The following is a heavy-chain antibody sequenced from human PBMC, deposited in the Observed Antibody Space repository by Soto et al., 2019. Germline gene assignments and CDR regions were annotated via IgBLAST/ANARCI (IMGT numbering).Heavy chain of an antibody. V-gene: IGHV1-69*13. D-gene: IGHD5-12*01. CDR2: IIPIFGTA. Sequence: VASVKVSCKASGGTFSSYAISWVRQAPGQGLEWTGGIIPIFGTANYAQKFQGRVTITADESTSTAYMELGSLRSEDTAVYYCARVPPVFYRGPSESGMAVWGKGTTVPVSP. CDR3: ARVPPVFYRGPSESGMAV. J-gene: IGHJ6*04. CDR1: GGTFSSYA.